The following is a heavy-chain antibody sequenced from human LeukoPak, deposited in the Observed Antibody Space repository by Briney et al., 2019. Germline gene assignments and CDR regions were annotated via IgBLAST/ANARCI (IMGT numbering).Heavy chain of an antibody. CDR2: IYHSGST. CDR1: GYSISSGYY. J-gene: IGHJ4*02. CDR3: ARQHDYGDY. V-gene: IGHV4-38-2*01. Sequence: SETLSLTCAVSGYSISSGYYWGWIRQPPGKGLEWIGSIYHSGSTYYNPSLKSRVTISVDTSKNQFSLKLSSVTAADTAVYYCARQHDYGDYWGRGTLVTVSS.